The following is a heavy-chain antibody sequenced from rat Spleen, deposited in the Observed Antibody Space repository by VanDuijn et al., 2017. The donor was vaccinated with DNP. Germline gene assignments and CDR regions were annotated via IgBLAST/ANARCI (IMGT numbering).Heavy chain of an antibody. V-gene: IGHV5-22*01. CDR3: IRWNSGHFDY. J-gene: IGHJ2*01. D-gene: IGHD4-3*01. CDR1: GFDFNTYA. Sequence: EVQVVESGGGLVQPEGSLKLSCAASGFDFNTYAMNWVRQAPTKGLEWVAYIGSDGYAPYYGDSVRGRFAISRDNAKSTLYLQMNSLRSEDMATYYCIRWNSGHFDYWGQGVMVTVSS. CDR2: IGSDGYAP.